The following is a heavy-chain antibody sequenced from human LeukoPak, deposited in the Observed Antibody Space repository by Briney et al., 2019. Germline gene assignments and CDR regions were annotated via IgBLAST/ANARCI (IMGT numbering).Heavy chain of an antibody. D-gene: IGHD3-10*01. Sequence: GGSLRLSCAASGFKFSNFGMYWIRQAPGKGLEWVSVIYYDGSNKYYADSVKGRFTISKDNSKNMLYLQMNGLRAEDTAVYYCARVWTSGSYGDYWGQGTLVTVSS. CDR3: ARVWTSGSYGDY. V-gene: IGHV3-33*01. J-gene: IGHJ4*02. CDR1: GFKFSNFG. CDR2: IYYDGSNK.